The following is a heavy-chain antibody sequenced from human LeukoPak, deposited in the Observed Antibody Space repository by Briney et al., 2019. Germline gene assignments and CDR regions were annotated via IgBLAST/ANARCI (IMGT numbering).Heavy chain of an antibody. J-gene: IGHJ4*02. D-gene: IGHD3-3*01. V-gene: IGHV3-7*01. CDR2: IKQAGSEN. CDR3: ARDPFYDFWSGYYLPGGFDY. CDR1: GFTFSSYS. Sequence: GGSLRLSCAASGFTFSSYSMNWVRQAPGKGLEWVANIKQAGSENSYVDSVKGRFTISRDNAKNSLYLQMNSLRAEDTAVYYCARDPFYDFWSGYYLPGGFDYWGQGTLVTVSS.